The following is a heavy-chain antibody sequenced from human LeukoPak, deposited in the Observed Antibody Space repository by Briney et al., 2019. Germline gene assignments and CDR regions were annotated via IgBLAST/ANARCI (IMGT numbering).Heavy chain of an antibody. CDR1: GFTFSTYG. V-gene: IGHV3-30*18. D-gene: IGHD2-15*01. CDR3: AKSDLGHRSRQVGHFDY. Sequence: GGSLRLSCAASGFTFSTYGMHWVRQAPGKGLEWVAVISYDGSNKYYADSVKGRFTISRDNSKNTLYLQMNSLRAEGTAVYYCAKSDLGHRSRQVGHFDYWGQGTLVTVSS. CDR2: ISYDGSNK. J-gene: IGHJ4*02.